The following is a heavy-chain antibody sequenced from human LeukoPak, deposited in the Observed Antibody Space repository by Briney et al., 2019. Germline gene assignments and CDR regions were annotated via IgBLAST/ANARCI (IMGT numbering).Heavy chain of an antibody. V-gene: IGHV1-2*02. Sequence: ASVKVSCKASGYTFTSYYTHWVRQTPGQGLEWMGWINPNSGDTNYAQKFQGRVTMTRDTSTGTAYMELRSLRSDDTAVYYCARGNIVVVPPASVFDPWGQGTLVTVSS. CDR2: INPNSGDT. CDR1: GYTFTSYY. D-gene: IGHD2-2*01. CDR3: ARGNIVVVPPASVFDP. J-gene: IGHJ5*02.